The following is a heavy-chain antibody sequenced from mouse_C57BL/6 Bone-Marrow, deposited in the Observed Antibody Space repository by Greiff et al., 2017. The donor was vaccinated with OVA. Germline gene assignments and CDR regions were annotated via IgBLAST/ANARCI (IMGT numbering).Heavy chain of an antibody. CDR1: GYTFTGSN. CDR3: ARWGLRYWYFDV. V-gene: IGHV1-18*01. J-gene: IGHJ1*03. CDR2: INTNNGGN. D-gene: IGHD2-13*01. Sequence: EVQLQQSGPELVKPGASVTIPCKASGYTFTGSNMAWVQQSHGKSLEWIGDINTNNGGNIYNQKLKGKATLTVDKSSSTAYMDLRSLTSEDTAVYYCARWGLRYWYFDVWGTGPTVTVSS.